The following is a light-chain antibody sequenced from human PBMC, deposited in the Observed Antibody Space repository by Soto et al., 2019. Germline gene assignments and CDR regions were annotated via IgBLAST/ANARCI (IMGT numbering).Light chain of an antibody. Sequence: DIQMTQSPSSLSASVGDRVTITCRASQGISNYLAWYQQKPGKVPKLLIYAASTLQSGVPSRFSGSGSGTDFTLTINTLQPEDVAVYYCQRYNGASTFGQGTRVEMK. CDR1: QGISNY. V-gene: IGKV1-27*01. CDR3: QRYNGAST. J-gene: IGKJ1*01. CDR2: AAS.